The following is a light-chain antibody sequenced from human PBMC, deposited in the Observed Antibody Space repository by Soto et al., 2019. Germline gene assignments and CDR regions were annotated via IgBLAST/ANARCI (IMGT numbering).Light chain of an antibody. CDR3: AAWDDSLIGVV. CDR2: RSI. Sequence: QSVLTQSPSASGTPGQRVTISCSGSSSNIGSNYVYWYQQLPGTAPKLLIYRSIQRPPGVPDRFSGSKSGTSASLAISGLRSEDEADYYCAAWDDSLIGVVFGGGTKLTVL. CDR1: SSNIGSNY. V-gene: IGLV1-47*01. J-gene: IGLJ2*01.